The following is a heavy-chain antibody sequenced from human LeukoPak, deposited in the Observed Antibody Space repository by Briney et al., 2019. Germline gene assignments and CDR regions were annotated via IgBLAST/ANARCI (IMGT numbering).Heavy chain of an antibody. V-gene: IGHV4-59*10. CDR1: GGSFSGYY. CDR3: ARGDHYYYYYYMDV. CDR2: IYTSGST. D-gene: IGHD3-10*01. J-gene: IGHJ6*03. Sequence: SETLSLTCAVYGGSFSGYYWSWIRQPAGKGLEWIGRIYTSGSTNYNPSLKSRVTMSVDTSKNQFSLKLSSVTAADTAVYYCARGDHYYYYYYMDVWGKGTTVTISS.